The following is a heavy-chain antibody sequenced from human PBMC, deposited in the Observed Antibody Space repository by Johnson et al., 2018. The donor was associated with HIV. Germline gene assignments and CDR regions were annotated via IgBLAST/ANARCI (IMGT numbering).Heavy chain of an antibody. CDR3: ARGFQRGGAFDL. J-gene: IGHJ3*01. CDR1: GFTFSSYA. D-gene: IGHD2-15*01. V-gene: IGHV3-30-3*01. CDR2: ISYDGSNK. Sequence: QVQLVESGGGLVQPGGSLRLSCAASGFTFSSYAMHWVRQAPGTGLEWVAVISYDGSNKYYADSVKGRFTISRDNSKNTLYLQMNSLRAEDTAVYYCARGFQRGGAFDLWGQGTMVTVSS.